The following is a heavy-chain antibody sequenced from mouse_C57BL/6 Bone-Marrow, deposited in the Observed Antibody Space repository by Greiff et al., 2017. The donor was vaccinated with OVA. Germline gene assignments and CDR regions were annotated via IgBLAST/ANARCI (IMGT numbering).Heavy chain of an antibody. V-gene: IGHV1-26*01. Sequence: VQLQQSGPELVKPGASVKISCKASGYTFTDYYMNWVKQSHGKSLEWIGDINPNNGGTSYNQKFKGKATLTVDKSSSTVYMELRSLTSEDTAVYYCAPEWCGYYYAMDYWGQGTSVTVSS. CDR1: GYTFTDYY. D-gene: IGHD1-1*02. CDR2: INPNNGGT. J-gene: IGHJ4*01. CDR3: APEWCGYYYAMDY.